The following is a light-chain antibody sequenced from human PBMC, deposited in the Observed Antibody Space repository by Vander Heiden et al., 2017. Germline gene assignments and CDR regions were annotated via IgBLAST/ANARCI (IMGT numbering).Light chain of an antibody. V-gene: IGLV3-19*01. CDR1: SLRNSY. Sequence: SSELTQDPAMSVAFGQTVTITCQGDSLRNSYGSWYKQKPGQAPVLVVYGKNNRPAGIPDRFSGSTSGNTASLTITGAQAEDEADYYCNSRDSGGNHVVFGGGSKLTVL. CDR2: GKN. J-gene: IGLJ2*01. CDR3: NSRDSGGNHVV.